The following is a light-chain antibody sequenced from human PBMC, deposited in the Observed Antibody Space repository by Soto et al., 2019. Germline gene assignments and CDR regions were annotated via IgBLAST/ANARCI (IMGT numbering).Light chain of an antibody. CDR1: SSDVGSYNL. J-gene: IGLJ1*01. CDR3: CSYAGSSTLYV. V-gene: IGLV2-23*01. Sequence: QSALTQPASVSGSPGQSITISCTGTSSDVGSYNLVSWYQQHPGKAPKLMIYEDSKLPSGVSNRFSGSKSGNTASLTISGLQAEDEADYYCCSYAGSSTLYVFGTGTKLTVL. CDR2: EDS.